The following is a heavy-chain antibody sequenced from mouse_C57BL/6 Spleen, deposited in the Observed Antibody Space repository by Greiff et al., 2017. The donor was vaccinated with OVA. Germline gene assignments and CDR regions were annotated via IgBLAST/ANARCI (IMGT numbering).Heavy chain of an antibody. Sequence: EVMLVESGGGLVKPGGSLKLSCAASGFTFSSYAMSWVRQTPEKRLEWVATISDGGSYTYYPDNVKGRFTISRDNAKNNLYLQMSHLKSEDTAMYYCARGAWDFDYWGQGTTLTVSS. CDR1: GFTFSSYA. CDR2: ISDGGSYT. J-gene: IGHJ2*01. CDR3: ARGAWDFDY. D-gene: IGHD4-1*01. V-gene: IGHV5-4*03.